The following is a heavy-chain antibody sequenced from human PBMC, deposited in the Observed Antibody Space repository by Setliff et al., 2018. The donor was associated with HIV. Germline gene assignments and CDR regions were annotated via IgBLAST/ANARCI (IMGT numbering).Heavy chain of an antibody. CDR3: ARLKPLEWLTYYYYYMDV. CDR1: GGSISSHY. J-gene: IGHJ6*03. Sequence: SETLSLTCTVSGGSISSHYWSWIRQPPGKGLEWIGYIYYSGSTNYDPSLKSRVTISVDTSKNQFSLKLSSVTAADTAVYYCARLKPLEWLTYYYYYMDVWGKGTTVTVSS. D-gene: IGHD3-3*01. V-gene: IGHV4-59*11. CDR2: IYYSGST.